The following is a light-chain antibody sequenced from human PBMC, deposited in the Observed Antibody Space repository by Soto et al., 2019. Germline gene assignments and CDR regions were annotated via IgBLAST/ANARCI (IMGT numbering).Light chain of an antibody. V-gene: IGLV2-8*01. Sequence: QSVLTQPASVSGSPGQSITISCIGTASDIGRYNYVSWYQHHPGKAPKLIIYEVTKRPSGVPDRFSGSKFGNTASLTVSGLQTDDEADYYCNSYVGSNNYVFGTGTKVTVL. CDR2: EVT. CDR1: ASDIGRYNY. CDR3: NSYVGSNNYV. J-gene: IGLJ1*01.